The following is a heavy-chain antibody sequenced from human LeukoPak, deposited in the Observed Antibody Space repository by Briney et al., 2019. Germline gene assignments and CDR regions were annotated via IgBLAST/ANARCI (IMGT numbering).Heavy chain of an antibody. J-gene: IGHJ4*02. CDR3: AKDRPNYYGSNGHYYKLNGDC. CDR2: ITSSGAAT. V-gene: IGHV3-23*01. CDR1: GFTFSSYA. Sequence: GGSLRLSCAASGFTFSSYAMSWVRQAPGKGLDWVSSITSSGAATYYADSVKGRFTISRDNSDNTLYLQMNSLRAEDTAVYYCAKDRPNYYGSNGHYYKLNGDCWGQGTLVTVSS. D-gene: IGHD3-22*01.